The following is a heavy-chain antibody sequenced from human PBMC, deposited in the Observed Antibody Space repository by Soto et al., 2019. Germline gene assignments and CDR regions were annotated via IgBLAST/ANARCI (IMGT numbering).Heavy chain of an antibody. CDR3: AREDFWSGYYPENWFDP. V-gene: IGHV3-30-3*01. CDR2: ISYDGSNK. Sequence: ESGGGVVQPGRSLRLSCAASGFTFSSYAMHWVRQAPGKGLEWVAVISYDGSNKYYADSVKGRFTISRDNSKNTLYLQMNSLRAEDTAVYYCAREDFWSGYYPENWFDPWGQGTLVTVSS. D-gene: IGHD3-3*01. CDR1: GFTFSSYA. J-gene: IGHJ5*02.